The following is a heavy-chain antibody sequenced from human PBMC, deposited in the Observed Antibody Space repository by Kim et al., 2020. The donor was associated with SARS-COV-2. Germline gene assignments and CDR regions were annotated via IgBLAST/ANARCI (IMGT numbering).Heavy chain of an antibody. V-gene: IGHV3-33*01. J-gene: IGHJ4*02. CDR1: GFTFSSHG. CDR3: ARVLGDCNLGGCHSDY. D-gene: IGHD2-15*01. CDR2: IRYDGSAK. Sequence: GGSLRLSCAASGFTFSSHGMNWARQAPGKGLEWMAIIRYDGSAKSHADSVKGRFTISRDNSKDTLYLQMNSLRAEDSAVYYCARVLGDCNLGGCHSDYWGQGILVTVSS.